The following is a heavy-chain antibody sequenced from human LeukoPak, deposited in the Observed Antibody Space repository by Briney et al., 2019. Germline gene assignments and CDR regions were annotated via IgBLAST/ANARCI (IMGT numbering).Heavy chain of an antibody. D-gene: IGHD1-26*01. J-gene: IGHJ4*02. CDR2: ISDSGGRT. CDR1: GFTFSSYA. CDR3: AKDYRGSFTD. Sequence: GGSLRLSCAASGFTFSSYAMSWVRQAPGKGLEWVSAISDSGGRTYYADSVKGRFTISRDNSKNTLYLQMNSLRAEDTAVYFCAKDYRGSFTDWGQGTLVTVSS. V-gene: IGHV3-23*01.